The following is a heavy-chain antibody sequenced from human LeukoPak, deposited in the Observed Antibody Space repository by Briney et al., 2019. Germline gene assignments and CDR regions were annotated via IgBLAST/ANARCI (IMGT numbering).Heavy chain of an antibody. CDR2: ISGSGGST. CDR3: SKVGASFYYGMDV. V-gene: IGHV3-23*01. J-gene: IGHJ6*02. Sequence: GGSLRLSCAASGFPFSSYAMNWVRQAPGKGLEWVSGISGSGGSTYYGGSVKGRFTISRDNSKNTLYLQMNSMRAEDTALYYCSKVGASFYYGMDVWGQGTTVTVSS. D-gene: IGHD1-1*01. CDR1: GFPFSSYA.